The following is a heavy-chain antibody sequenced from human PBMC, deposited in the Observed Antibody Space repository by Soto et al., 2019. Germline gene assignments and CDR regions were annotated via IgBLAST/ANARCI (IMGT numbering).Heavy chain of an antibody. Sequence: GGSLRLSCAASGFTFSDYYMSWIRQAPGKGLEWVSYISSSGSTIYYADSVKGRFTISRDNAKNSLYLQMNSLRAEDTAVYYCARVKEDIVVVVAANYYYYYYYMEVWGKGTTVTVSS. CDR2: ISSSGSTI. V-gene: IGHV3-11*01. CDR1: GFTFSDYY. D-gene: IGHD2-15*01. CDR3: ARVKEDIVVVVAANYYYYYYYMEV. J-gene: IGHJ6*03.